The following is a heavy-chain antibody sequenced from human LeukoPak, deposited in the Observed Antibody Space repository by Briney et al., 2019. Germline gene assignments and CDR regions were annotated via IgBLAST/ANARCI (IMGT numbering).Heavy chain of an antibody. J-gene: IGHJ4*02. CDR3: ASGITYYYDSSGYGDY. CDR1: GFTFSSYA. Sequence: GGSLRLSCAASGFTFSSYAMHWVRQAPGKGLEGVAVISYDGSNKYYADSVKGRFTIYRDNSKNTLYLQMNSLRAEDTAVYYCASGITYYYDSSGYGDYWGQGNLVTVSS. D-gene: IGHD3-22*01. CDR2: ISYDGSNK. V-gene: IGHV3-30-3*01.